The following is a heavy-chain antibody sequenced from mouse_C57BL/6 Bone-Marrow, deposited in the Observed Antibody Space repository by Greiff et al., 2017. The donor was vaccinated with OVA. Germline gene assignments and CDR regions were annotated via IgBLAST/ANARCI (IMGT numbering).Heavy chain of an antibody. CDR2: INPNNGGT. Sequence: VQLKQSGPELVKPGASVKIPCKASGYTFTDYNMDWVKQSHGKSLEWIGDINPNNGGTIYNQKFKGKATLTVDKSSSTAYMELRSLTSEDTAVYYCARRTSYGGAMDYWGQGTSVTVSS. CDR3: ARRTSYGGAMDY. V-gene: IGHV1-18*01. J-gene: IGHJ4*01. D-gene: IGHD5-5*01. CDR1: GYTFTDYN.